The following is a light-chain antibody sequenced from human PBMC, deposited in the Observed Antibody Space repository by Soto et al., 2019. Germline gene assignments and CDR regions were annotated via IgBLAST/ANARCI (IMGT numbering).Light chain of an antibody. Sequence: EIVMTQSPATLSVSPGERATLSCRASQSVSSNLAWYQQKPGQAPRLLIYDASTRATGIPARFSGSGSGTEFTLTISSLQSEDFAVYYCHQDNNWPRTFGQGTKVEIK. CDR1: QSVSSN. CDR2: DAS. CDR3: HQDNNWPRT. J-gene: IGKJ1*01. V-gene: IGKV3-15*01.